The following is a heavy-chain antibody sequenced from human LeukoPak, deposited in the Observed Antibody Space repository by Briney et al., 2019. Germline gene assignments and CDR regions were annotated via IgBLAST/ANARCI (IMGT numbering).Heavy chain of an antibody. CDR3: AARDYSGYERDFDY. J-gene: IGHJ4*02. D-gene: IGHD5-12*01. V-gene: IGHV1-8*01. CDR1: GYTFTSYD. CDR2: MNPNSGNT. Sequence: GASVKVSCKASGYTFTSYDINWVRQATGQGLEWMGWMNPNSGNTGYAQKFQGRVTMTRNTSISAAYMELSSLRSEDTAVYHCAARDYSGYERDFDYWGQGTLVTVSS.